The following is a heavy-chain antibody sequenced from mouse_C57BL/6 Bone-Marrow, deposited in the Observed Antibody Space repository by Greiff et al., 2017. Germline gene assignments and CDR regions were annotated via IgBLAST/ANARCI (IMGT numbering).Heavy chain of an antibody. D-gene: IGHD2-2*01. CDR1: GYTFTDYY. CDR3: ARKGPSTMVTTGGSYFDY. V-gene: IGHV1-34*01. CDR2: IYPNNGGN. J-gene: IGHJ2*01. Sequence: EVKLQESGPELVKPGASVKMSCKASGYTFTDYYMHWVKQSHGKSLEWIGYIYPNNGGNGYNQKFKGKATLTVDKSSSTAYMELRSLTSEGSAVYYCARKGPSTMVTTGGSYFDYGGQGTTLTVSS.